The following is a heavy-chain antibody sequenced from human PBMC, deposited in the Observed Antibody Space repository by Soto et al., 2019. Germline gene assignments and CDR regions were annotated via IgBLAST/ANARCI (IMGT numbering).Heavy chain of an antibody. J-gene: IGHJ3*02. D-gene: IGHD3-3*01. CDR1: GFTFTSSA. V-gene: IGHV1-58*01. CDR2: IVVGSGNT. CDR3: AAEMKYYDFWSGYPVDAFDI. Sequence: QMQLVQSGPEVKKPGTSVKVSCKASGFTFTSSAVQWVRQARGQRLEWIGWIVVGSGNTNYAQKFQERVTITRDMSTSTAYMELSSLRSEDTAVYYCAAEMKYYDFWSGYPVDAFDIWGQGTMVTVSS.